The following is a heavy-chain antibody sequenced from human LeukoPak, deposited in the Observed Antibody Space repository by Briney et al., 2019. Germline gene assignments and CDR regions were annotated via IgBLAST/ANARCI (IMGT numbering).Heavy chain of an antibody. V-gene: IGHV4-39*01. CDR2: IYYSGST. CDR3: ARHVAAAATPYYYYYYYMDV. J-gene: IGHJ6*03. CDR1: GGSISSSSYY. Sequence: SETLSLTCTVSGGSISSSSYYWGWIRQPPGKGLEWIGSIYYSGSTNYNPSLKSRVTISVDTSKNQFSLKLSSVTAADTAVYYCARHVAAAATPYYYYYYYMDVWGKGTTVTISS. D-gene: IGHD6-13*01.